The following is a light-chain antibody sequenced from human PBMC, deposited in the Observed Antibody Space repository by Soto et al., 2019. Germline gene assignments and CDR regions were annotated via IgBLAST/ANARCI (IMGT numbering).Light chain of an antibody. CDR1: QTISSY. CDR2: AAS. CDR3: QQSHTWT. J-gene: IGKJ1*01. Sequence: DIQMTQSPSSLSASVGDGVTITCRASQTISSYLNWYQQKPGNAPKVLIYAASSLRSGVPSRFSGSGSGTDFTLTISSLQPEDFATYYCQQSHTWTFGQGTKVELK. V-gene: IGKV1-39*01.